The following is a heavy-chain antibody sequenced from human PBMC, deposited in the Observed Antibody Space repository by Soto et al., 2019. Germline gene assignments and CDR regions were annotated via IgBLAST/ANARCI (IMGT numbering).Heavy chain of an antibody. Sequence: GGSLRLSCAASGFTFSSYGMHWVRQAPGKGLEWVAVIWYDGSNKYYADSVKGRFTISRDNSKNTLYLQMNSLRAEDTAVYYCAREAAFGGVIVFKPFDYWGQGTLVTVSS. CDR3: AREAAFGGVIVFKPFDY. D-gene: IGHD3-16*02. V-gene: IGHV3-33*01. CDR1: GFTFSSYG. J-gene: IGHJ4*02. CDR2: IWYDGSNK.